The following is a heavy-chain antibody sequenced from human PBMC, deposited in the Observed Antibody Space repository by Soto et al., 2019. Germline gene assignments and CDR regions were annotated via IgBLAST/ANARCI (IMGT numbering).Heavy chain of an antibody. J-gene: IGHJ4*02. CDR3: AREEFAAGRGHFGC. CDR1: GFTFSTSA. V-gene: IGHV3-30-3*01. D-gene: IGHD6-13*01. CDR2: ISYGGNNK. Sequence: QVQVVESGGGVVQPGGSLRLSCAASGFTFSTSAMHWVRQAPGKGLEWMAMISYGGNNKYYADSVKGRFTISRDISESTLYLQMNSLRTEDTAVYYCAREEFAAGRGHFGCWGQGTLVSVSS.